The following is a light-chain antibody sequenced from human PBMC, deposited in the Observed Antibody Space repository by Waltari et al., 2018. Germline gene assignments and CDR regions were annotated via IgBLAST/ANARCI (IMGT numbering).Light chain of an antibody. CDR1: QSLGRS. V-gene: IGKV3-20*01. J-gene: IGKJ1*01. Sequence: EIVLTQSPGTLSLSPGERATLSCRASQSLGRSLAWYQQKPGQAPRLLIYGASSRATGVPDRFSGSGSGTDFSLTIARLEPEDFAVYYCQHYVRLPATFGQGTKVEI. CDR2: GAS. CDR3: QHYVRLPAT.